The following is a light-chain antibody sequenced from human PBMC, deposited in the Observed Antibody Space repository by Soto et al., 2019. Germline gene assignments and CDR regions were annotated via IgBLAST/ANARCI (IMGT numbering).Light chain of an antibody. V-gene: IGKV3-20*01. J-gene: IGKJ2*01. CDR3: QQFDSPPYT. CDR1: QSVSSSN. Sequence: EIVLTQSPGTLSLSPGERATLPCRASQSVSSSNLAWYQQKPGQAPRLLINGASSRATGTPDRFSGSGSGTDFTLTIARLEPEDFAVYYCQQFDSPPYTFGQGTKVDIK. CDR2: GAS.